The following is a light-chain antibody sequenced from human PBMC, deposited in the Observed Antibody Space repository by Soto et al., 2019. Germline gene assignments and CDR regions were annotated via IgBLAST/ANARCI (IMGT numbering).Light chain of an antibody. CDR2: ENN. CDR3: ATWDSSLSVYV. Sequence: QSVLPQPPSVSAAPGQNVTISCYGSSSNIGKNFVSWYQQVPGTAPKLLIYENNNRRSGIPDRFSGSKSGTSATLGITGLQTGDEADYYCATWDSSLSVYVFGTGTKVTVL. J-gene: IGLJ1*01. CDR1: SSNIGKNF. V-gene: IGLV1-51*02.